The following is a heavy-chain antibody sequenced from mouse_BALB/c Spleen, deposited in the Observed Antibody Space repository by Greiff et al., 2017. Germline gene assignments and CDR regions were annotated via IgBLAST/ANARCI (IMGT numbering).Heavy chain of an antibody. CDR2: IDPANGTT. J-gene: IGHJ1*01. CDR1: GFNITDTY. V-gene: IGHV14-3*02. Sequence: VQLQQSGAELVKPGASVKLSCTASGFNITDTYMHWVQQRPEQGLEWIGRIDPANGTTKYDPKFQGKATITADTSSNSAYLQLSSLTSEDTAVYYCARGDWYFDVWGAGTTVTVSS. CDR3: ARGDWYFDV.